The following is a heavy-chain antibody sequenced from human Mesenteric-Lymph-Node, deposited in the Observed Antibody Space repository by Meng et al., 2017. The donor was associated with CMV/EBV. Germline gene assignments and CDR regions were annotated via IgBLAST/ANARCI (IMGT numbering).Heavy chain of an antibody. J-gene: IGHJ4*02. Sequence: ASVKVSCKASGYTFTNYDINWVRQATGQGLEWMGWMSPNSGSTGYAQKFQGRVTMTRDTSISTVYMELSSLRSEDTAVYYCARGNLRRVTTDYWGQGTLVTVSS. CDR2: MSPNSGST. CDR3: ARGNLRRVTTDY. D-gene: IGHD4-17*01. V-gene: IGHV1-8*01. CDR1: GYTFTNYD.